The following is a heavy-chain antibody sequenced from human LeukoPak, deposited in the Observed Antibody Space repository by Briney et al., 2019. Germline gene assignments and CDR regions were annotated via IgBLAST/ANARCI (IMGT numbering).Heavy chain of an antibody. V-gene: IGHV3-21*01. D-gene: IGHD2/OR15-2a*01. J-gene: IGHJ5*02. Sequence: GGSLRLSCAGSELTFSDYIMNWVRQAPGKGLGWVSSISHSSNRKYYADSVKGRFTISRDNAMNSLYLQMNSLRVEDSAVYYCVRGRRSCNRGTCHPTWFDPWGQGALVTVSS. CDR2: ISHSSNRK. CDR3: VRGRRSCNRGTCHPTWFDP. CDR1: ELTFSDYI.